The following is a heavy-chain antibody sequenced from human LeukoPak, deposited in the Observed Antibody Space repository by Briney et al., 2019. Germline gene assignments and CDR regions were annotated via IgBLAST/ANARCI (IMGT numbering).Heavy chain of an antibody. CDR1: GYTFTSYY. J-gene: IGHJ5*02. CDR3: ARARGIAVAARRWFDP. D-gene: IGHD6-19*01. CDR2: INPSGGST. Sequence: ASVKVSCKASGYTFTSYYMHWVRQAPGQGLEWMGIINPSGGSTSYAQKFQGRVTMTRDTSTSTVYMELSSLRSEDTAVYYCARARGIAVAARRWFDPRGQGTLVTVSS. V-gene: IGHV1-46*03.